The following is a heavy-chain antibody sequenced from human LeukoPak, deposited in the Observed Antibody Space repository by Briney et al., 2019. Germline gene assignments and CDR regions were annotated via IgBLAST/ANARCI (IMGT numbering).Heavy chain of an antibody. CDR3: ATVRHYDFWSGYQY. D-gene: IGHD3-3*01. Sequence: ASVKVSCKASGYTFTSYYMHWVRQAPGQGLEWMGWINPNSGGTNYAQKFQGRVTMTRDTSISTAYMELSSLRSEDTAVYYCATVRHYDFWSGYQYWGQGTLVTVSS. J-gene: IGHJ4*02. V-gene: IGHV1-2*02. CDR1: GYTFTSYY. CDR2: INPNSGGT.